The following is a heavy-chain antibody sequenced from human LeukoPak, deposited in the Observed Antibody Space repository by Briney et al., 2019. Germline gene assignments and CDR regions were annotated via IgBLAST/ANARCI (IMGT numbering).Heavy chain of an antibody. Sequence: GGSLRLSCTASGFTFGDYGMSWFRQAPGEGLEWVGFIRSEAYDTTPQYGASVKGRFTISKDDSRRIAFLQMSGLKAEDTAVYYCSRAAGYDFILEYWGQGTLVTVSS. CDR2: IRSEAYDTTP. CDR1: GFTFGDYG. J-gene: IGHJ4*02. CDR3: SRAAGYDFILEY. D-gene: IGHD5-12*01. V-gene: IGHV3-49*03.